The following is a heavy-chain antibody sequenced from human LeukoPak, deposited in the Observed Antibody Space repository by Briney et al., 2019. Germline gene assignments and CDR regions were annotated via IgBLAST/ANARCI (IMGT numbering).Heavy chain of an antibody. D-gene: IGHD1-26*01. CDR2: ISDTGKT. CDR3: ATGYYEPFAA. J-gene: IGHJ5*02. CDR1: VASLSSYY. V-gene: IGHV4-59*01. Sequence: SQTLSLTCSVSVASLSSYYWDWLRQSPGKGLEWIGYISDTGKTDSNASLKSRVTISLDTSKNQFSLTLKSVTAADSAVYYCATGYYEPFAAWGPGILVTVSS.